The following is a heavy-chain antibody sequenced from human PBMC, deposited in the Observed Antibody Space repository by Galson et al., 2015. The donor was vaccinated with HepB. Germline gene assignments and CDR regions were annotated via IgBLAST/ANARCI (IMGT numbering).Heavy chain of an antibody. Sequence: SLRLSCAASGFPFSSYVMNWVRQAPGKGLEWVSVISGSGGNTYYGDSVKGRFTISRDNAKNSLYLQMNSLRAEDTAVYYCARVRLYSGAFDIWGQGTMVTVSS. CDR2: ISGSGGNT. D-gene: IGHD2-15*01. CDR1: GFPFSSYV. CDR3: ARVRLYSGAFDI. V-gene: IGHV3-48*01. J-gene: IGHJ3*02.